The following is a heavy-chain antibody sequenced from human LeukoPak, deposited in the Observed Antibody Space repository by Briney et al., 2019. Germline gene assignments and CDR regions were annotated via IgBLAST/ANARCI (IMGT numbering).Heavy chain of an antibody. CDR2: ISSNGGTT. D-gene: IGHD3-22*01. Sequence: PGGSLRLSCSASGFTFSSYAMHWVRQAPGKGLEYVSTISSNGGTTYYADSVKGRFTISRDNSKNTLYLQMGSLRAEDTAVYYCVKGHDSSGYYLSYFDYWGQGALVTVSS. CDR1: GFTFSSYA. J-gene: IGHJ4*02. V-gene: IGHV3-64D*09. CDR3: VKGHDSSGYYLSYFDY.